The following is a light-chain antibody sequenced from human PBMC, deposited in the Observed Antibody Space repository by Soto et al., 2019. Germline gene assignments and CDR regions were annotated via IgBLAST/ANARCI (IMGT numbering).Light chain of an antibody. CDR3: QTWGTGLLE. CDR1: SGHSSYA. J-gene: IGLJ2*01. Sequence: QLVLTQSPSASASLGASVKLTCTLSSGHSSYAIAWHQQQPEKGPRYLRKLNSDGSHSKGDGIPDRFSGSSSGAERYLTISSLQSEDEADYYCQTWGTGLLEVGGGTKLTVL. CDR2: LNSDGSH. V-gene: IGLV4-69*01.